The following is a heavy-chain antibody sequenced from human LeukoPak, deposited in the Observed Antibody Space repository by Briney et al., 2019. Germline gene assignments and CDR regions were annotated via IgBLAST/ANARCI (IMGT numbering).Heavy chain of an antibody. D-gene: IGHD2-2*02. V-gene: IGHV3-11*01. CDR2: ISSSGSTI. J-gene: IGHJ4*02. CDR1: GFTFSDYY. Sequence: PGGSLRLSCAASGFTFSDYYMSWIRQAPGKGLEWVSYISSSGSTIYYADSVKGRFTISRDNSKNTLYLQMNSLRAEDTAVYYCAKDRSRYCSSTSCYISYGYWGQGTLVTVSS. CDR3: AKDRSRYCSSTSCYISYGY.